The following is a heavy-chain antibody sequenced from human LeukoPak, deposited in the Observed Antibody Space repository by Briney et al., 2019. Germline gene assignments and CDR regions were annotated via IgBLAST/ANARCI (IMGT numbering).Heavy chain of an antibody. CDR3: ARVGGTNYYYYYGMDV. CDR2: IYYSGST. CDR1: GGSVSSGSYY. J-gene: IGHJ6*02. Sequence: SETLSLTCTVSGGSVSSGSYYWSWIRQPPGKGLEWIGYIYYSGSTNYNPSLKSRVTISVDTSKNRFSLKLSSVTAADTAVYYCARVGGTNYYYYYGMDVWGQGTTVTVSS. V-gene: IGHV4-61*01. D-gene: IGHD1-1*01.